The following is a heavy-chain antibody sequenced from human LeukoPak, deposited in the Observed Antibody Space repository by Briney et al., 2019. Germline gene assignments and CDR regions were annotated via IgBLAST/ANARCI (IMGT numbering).Heavy chain of an antibody. CDR2: IYYSGST. CDR1: GGSISSYY. J-gene: IGHJ4*02. CDR3: ARHRDNSSGWPYFDY. Sequence: SETLSLTCTVSGGSISSYYWSWIRQPPGKGLEWIGYIYYSGSTNYNPSLKSRVTISVDTSKNQFSLKLSSATAADTAVYYCARHRDNSSGWPYFDYWGQGTLVTVSS. D-gene: IGHD6-19*01. V-gene: IGHV4-59*08.